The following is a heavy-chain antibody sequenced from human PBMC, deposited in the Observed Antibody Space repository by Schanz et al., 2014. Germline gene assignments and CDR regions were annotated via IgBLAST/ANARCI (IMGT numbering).Heavy chain of an antibody. D-gene: IGHD3-16*01. CDR1: RLTFANED. CDR3: SRGIVGGLDW. Sequence: EEQMVESGGGLVKPGGSLILSCAASRLTFANEDIHWVRQAPGKGLEWVSVINSRNEVFSIDSVRGRFTIFRDNPKKSAYLPMNSLRADETAVYYCSRGIVGGLDWWGQGTLVTVSS. CDR2: INSRNEV. V-gene: IGHV3-21*01. J-gene: IGHJ4*02.